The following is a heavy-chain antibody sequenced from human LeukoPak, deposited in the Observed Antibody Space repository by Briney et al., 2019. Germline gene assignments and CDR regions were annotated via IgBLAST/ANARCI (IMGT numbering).Heavy chain of an antibody. V-gene: IGHV3-7*01. CDR3: ATYSSDFGRLDP. J-gene: IGHJ5*02. Sequence: GGSLRLSCVASGFTFSTYWMSWVRQAPGKGLEGVANIKQDGSEKNYVDSVKGRFTISRDNAKNTLYLQMNSLRADDTAVYYCATYSSDFGRLDPWGQGTQVTVSS. CDR2: IKQDGSEK. D-gene: IGHD3-22*01. CDR1: GFTFSTYW.